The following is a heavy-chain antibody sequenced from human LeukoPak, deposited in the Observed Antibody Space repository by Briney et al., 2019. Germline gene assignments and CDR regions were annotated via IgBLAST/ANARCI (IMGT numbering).Heavy chain of an antibody. CDR2: INPYSGDT. J-gene: IGHJ4*02. CDR1: GYAFTGYY. Sequence: GASVKVSCKASGYAFTGYYVHWVRQAPGQGLEWMGWINPYSGDTNYAQKFQGRVTMTRDTSISTAYMELSSRKSDDTAVYYCARVAMSGIGSDDFWGQGTLVTASS. CDR3: ARVAMSGIGSDDF. D-gene: IGHD1-26*01. V-gene: IGHV1-2*02.